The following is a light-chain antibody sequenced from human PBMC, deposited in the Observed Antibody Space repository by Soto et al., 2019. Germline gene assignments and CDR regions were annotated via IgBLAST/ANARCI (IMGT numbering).Light chain of an antibody. Sequence: QSVLTQPPSASGTPGQRVTISCSGSSSNIRSLSVDWYQHLPGTAPKLLIYSDYQRPSGVPDRFSGSKSGTSASLAISGLQSEDDADYYCAAWNGTLNGLYVFGTGTKVTVL. CDR1: SSNIRSLS. V-gene: IGLV1-44*01. CDR2: SDY. J-gene: IGLJ1*01. CDR3: AAWNGTLNGLYV.